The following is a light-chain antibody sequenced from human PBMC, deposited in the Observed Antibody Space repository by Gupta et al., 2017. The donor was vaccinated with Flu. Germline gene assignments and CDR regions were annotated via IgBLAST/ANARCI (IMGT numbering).Light chain of an antibody. CDR3: SSYTSISTFYV. CDR2: DVS. Sequence: QSALTQPASVSGSPGQSITISCTGTSSDVGRSDSVSWYQKTPGKAHKLLIYDVSNRTSGVSSRFSGSKSGNTASLTISGLQAEDETDYYCSSYTSISTFYVFGTGTKVTVL. CDR1: SSDVGRSDS. J-gene: IGLJ1*01. V-gene: IGLV2-14*01.